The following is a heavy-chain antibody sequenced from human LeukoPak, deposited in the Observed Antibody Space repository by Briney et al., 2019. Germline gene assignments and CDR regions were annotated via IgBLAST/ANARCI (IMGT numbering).Heavy chain of an antibody. CDR3: ASGDEAGYSSGWYAY. Sequence: ASVKVSCKASGYTFTSYGISWLRQAPGQGLEWMGWISAYNGNTNYAQKLQGRVTMTTDTSTRTAYMELRSLRSDDTAVYYCASGDEAGYSSGWYAYWGQGTPVTVSS. J-gene: IGHJ4*02. CDR2: ISAYNGNT. D-gene: IGHD6-19*01. CDR1: GYTFTSYG. V-gene: IGHV1-18*01.